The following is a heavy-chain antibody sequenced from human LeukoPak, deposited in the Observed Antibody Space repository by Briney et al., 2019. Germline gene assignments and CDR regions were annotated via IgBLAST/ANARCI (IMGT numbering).Heavy chain of an antibody. J-gene: IGHJ3*02. D-gene: IGHD3-22*01. CDR2: IYSGGST. Sequence: GGSLRLSCAASGFTVSSNYMSWVRQAPGKGLEWVSVIYSGGSTYYADSVKGRFTISRDNSKDTLYLQMNSLRAEDTAVYYCARATYYYDSSGLGRAFDIWGQGTMVTVSS. V-gene: IGHV3-66*01. CDR3: ARATYYYDSSGLGRAFDI. CDR1: GFTVSSNY.